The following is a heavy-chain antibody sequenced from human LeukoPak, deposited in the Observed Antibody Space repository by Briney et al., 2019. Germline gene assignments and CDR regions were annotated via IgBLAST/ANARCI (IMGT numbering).Heavy chain of an antibody. V-gene: IGHV1-18*01. CDR1: GYTFATYG. CDR3: AIIDLTNGFDC. D-gene: IGHD3-16*02. Sequence: ASVKVSCKGSGYTFATYGIDWLRQAPGQGLEWMGWISAYNGDTKYAQNLQDRLTVTTDTSTTTAYMELRSLRSDDTAVYYCAIIDLTNGFDCWGQGTLVTVSS. J-gene: IGHJ4*02. CDR2: ISAYNGDT.